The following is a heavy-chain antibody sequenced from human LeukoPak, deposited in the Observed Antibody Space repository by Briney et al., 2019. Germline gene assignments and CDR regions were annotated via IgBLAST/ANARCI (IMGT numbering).Heavy chain of an antibody. CDR3: AKVGMTGYDSSGGDY. D-gene: IGHD3-22*01. V-gene: IGHV3-23*01. CDR1: GFTFSSYS. Sequence: PGGSLRLSCAASGFTFSSYSMNWVRQAPGKGLEWVSAISGSGGSTYYADSVKGRFTISRDNSKNTLYLQMNSLRAEDTAVYYCAKVGMTGYDSSGGDYWGQGTLVTVSS. J-gene: IGHJ4*02. CDR2: ISGSGGST.